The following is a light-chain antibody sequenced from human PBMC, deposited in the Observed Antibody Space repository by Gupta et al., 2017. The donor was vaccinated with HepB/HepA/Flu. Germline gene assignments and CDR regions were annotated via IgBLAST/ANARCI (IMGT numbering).Light chain of an antibody. CDR3: CSYAGSYTVL. V-gene: IGLV2-11*01. J-gene: IGLJ2*01. Sequence: QSALTPPCSLSGSPGQSVTISCTGTSSDVGGYNYVSWYQQHPGKAPKLMIYEGSSRPSGVPDRFSGSKSGNTASLAXSXLQAEDXGDYYCCSYAGSYTVLFGGGTKLTVL. CDR1: SSDVGGYNY. CDR2: EGS.